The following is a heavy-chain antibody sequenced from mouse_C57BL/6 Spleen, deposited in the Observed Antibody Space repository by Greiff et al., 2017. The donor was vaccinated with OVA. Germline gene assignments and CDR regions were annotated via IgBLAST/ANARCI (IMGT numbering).Heavy chain of an antibody. CDR3: ARWGLRLSFDY. CDR2: INPNNGGT. Sequence: EVQLQQSGPELVKPGASVKISCKASGYTFTDYYMNWVKQSHGKSLEWIGDINPNNGGTSYNQKFKGKATLTVDKSSSTAYMELRSLTSEDSAVYYCARWGLRLSFDYWGQGTTLTVSS. J-gene: IGHJ2*01. V-gene: IGHV1-26*01. D-gene: IGHD2-2*01. CDR1: GYTFTDYY.